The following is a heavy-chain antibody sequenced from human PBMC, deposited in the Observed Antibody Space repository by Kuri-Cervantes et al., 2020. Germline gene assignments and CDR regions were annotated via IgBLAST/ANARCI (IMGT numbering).Heavy chain of an antibody. V-gene: IGHV3-43*01. D-gene: IGHD2-15*01. CDR2: ISWDGSSA. J-gene: IGHJ6*03. Sequence: GESLKISCAASGFTFSSYAMHWVRQAPGKGLEWVSLISWDGSSANYAESVKGRFTISRDNSKNSLHLQMNSLRTEDTAFYYCAKEHCGDGSCYPNYHYMDVWGKGTTVTVSS. CDR1: GFTFSSYA. CDR3: AKEHCGDGSCYPNYHYMDV.